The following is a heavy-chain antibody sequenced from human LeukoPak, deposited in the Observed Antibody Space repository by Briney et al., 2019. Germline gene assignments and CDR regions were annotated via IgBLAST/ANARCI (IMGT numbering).Heavy chain of an antibody. V-gene: IGHV3-48*02. CDR3: ARNPAGIGDY. CDR2: ISSGSRII. J-gene: IGHJ4*02. CDR1: GFTSSTYN. D-gene: IGHD1-26*01. Sequence: GGSLRLPCAASGFTSSTYNMNWVRQAPGKGLEWVSFISSGSRIIYYADSVKGRFTVSRDNAKNSLYLQMNSLRDEDTAVYYCARNPAGIGDYWGQGTPVTVSS.